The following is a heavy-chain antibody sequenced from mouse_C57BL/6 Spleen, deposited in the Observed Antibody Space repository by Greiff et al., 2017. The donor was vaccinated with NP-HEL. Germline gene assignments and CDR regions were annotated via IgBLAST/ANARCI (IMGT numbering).Heavy chain of an antibody. J-gene: IGHJ2*01. Sequence: EVKLVESGGGLVKPGGSLKLSCAASGFTFSSYAMSWVRQTPEKRLEWVATISAGGSYTYYPDNVKGRFTISRDNAKNNLYLQMSHLKSEDTAMYYCARDNYDYGFDYWGQGTTLTVSS. V-gene: IGHV5-4*01. CDR2: ISAGGSYT. CDR3: ARDNYDYGFDY. D-gene: IGHD2-4*01. CDR1: GFTFSSYA.